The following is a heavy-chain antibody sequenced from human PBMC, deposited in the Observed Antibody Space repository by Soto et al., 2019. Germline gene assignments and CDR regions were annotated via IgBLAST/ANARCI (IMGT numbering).Heavy chain of an antibody. CDR3: ARGGGSDSFDY. V-gene: IGHV4-30-2*01. Sequence: SETLSLTCTVSGASITFGGYSWSWIRQTPGKGLEWIGYINHLETTFYNPSFESRLTLSIDRAKNQFSLKLHSMSAADWAVYFCARGGGSDSFDYWGQGSLVTVSS. CDR1: GASITFGGYS. D-gene: IGHD1-26*01. CDR2: INHLETT. J-gene: IGHJ4*02.